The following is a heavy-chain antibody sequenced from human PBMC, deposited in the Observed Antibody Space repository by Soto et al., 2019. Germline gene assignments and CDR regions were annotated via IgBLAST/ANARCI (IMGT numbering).Heavy chain of an antibody. Sequence: TLSLTCAVSGGSISSSNWWSWVRQPPGKGLEWIGEIYHSGSTNYNPSLKSRVTISVDKSKNQFSLKLSSVTAADTAVYYCARDLEYYYGSGTKWFDPWGQGTLVTVSS. D-gene: IGHD3-10*01. CDR2: IYHSGST. J-gene: IGHJ5*02. V-gene: IGHV4-4*02. CDR3: ARDLEYYYGSGTKWFDP. CDR1: GGSISSSNW.